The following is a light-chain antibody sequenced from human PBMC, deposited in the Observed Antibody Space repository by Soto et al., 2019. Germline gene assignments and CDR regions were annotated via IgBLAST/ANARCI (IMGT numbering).Light chain of an antibody. J-gene: IGLJ2*01. V-gene: IGLV2-14*01. Sequence: QSALTQPASVSGSPGQSITISCTGTSSDVGGYNYVSWYRQYPGKAPKLMIYEVSNRPSGVSNRFSGSKSGNAASLTISGLQAEDEAEYYCSSYTSSFTVIFGGGTKVTVL. CDR1: SSDVGGYNY. CDR3: SSYTSSFTVI. CDR2: EVS.